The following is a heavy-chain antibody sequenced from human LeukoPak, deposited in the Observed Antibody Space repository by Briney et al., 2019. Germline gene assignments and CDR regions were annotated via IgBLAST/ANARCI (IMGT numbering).Heavy chain of an antibody. CDR2: ISNTGST. J-gene: IGHJ4*02. CDR3: ARHLGGVEAPRPFDS. D-gene: IGHD2-2*01. CDR1: CGSITSSY. V-gene: IGHV4-59*01. Sequence: PSETLSLYCTVSCGSITSSYWSWIRQPPGKGLEWIGYISNTGSTNYNPSLQSRVTISLATSKNQVSLRLSSVSAADTALYYCARHLGGVEAPRPFDSWGQGTLVTVSS.